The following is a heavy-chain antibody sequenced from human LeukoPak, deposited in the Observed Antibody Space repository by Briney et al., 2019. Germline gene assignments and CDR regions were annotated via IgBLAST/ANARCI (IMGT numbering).Heavy chain of an antibody. CDR3: ARSAREGPGSYLGY. D-gene: IGHD1-26*01. V-gene: IGHV4-34*01. CDR1: GGSFSGYY. CDR2: INHSGST. Sequence: SETLSLTCAVYGGSFSGYYWSWIRQPPGKGLEWIGEINHSGSTNYNPSLKSRVTISVDTSKNQFSLKLSSVTAADTAVYYCARSAREGPGSYLGYWGQGTLVTVSS. J-gene: IGHJ4*02.